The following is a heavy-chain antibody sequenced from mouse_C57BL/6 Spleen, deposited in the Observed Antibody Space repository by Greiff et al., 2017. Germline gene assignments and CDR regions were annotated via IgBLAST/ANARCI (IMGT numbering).Heavy chain of an antibody. V-gene: IGHV5-17*01. CDR1: GFTFSDYG. CDR2: ISSGSSTI. CDR3: ARTYSYYAMDY. Sequence: EVHLVESGAGLVKPGGSLKLSCAASGFTFSDYGMHWVRQAPEQGLEWVAYISSGSSTIYYADTVKGRFTITVDNAKNNLFLQMTSLRSEDTAMYYCARTYSYYAMDYWGQGTSVTVSS. D-gene: IGHD2-10*01. J-gene: IGHJ4*01.